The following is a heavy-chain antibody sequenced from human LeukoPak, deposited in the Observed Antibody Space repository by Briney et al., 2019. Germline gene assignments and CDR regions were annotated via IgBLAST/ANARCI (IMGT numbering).Heavy chain of an antibody. CDR1: GDSISPYY. D-gene: IGHD3-16*01. CDR3: ARESAGGPPFDP. CDR2: IYYSGST. Sequence: PSETLSLTCSVSGDSISPYYWSWVRQPPGKGLEWIGYIYYSGSTYYNPSLKSRVTISVDTSKNQFSLKLSSVTAADTAVYYCARESAGGPPFDPWGQGTLVTVSS. V-gene: IGHV4-59*12. J-gene: IGHJ5*02.